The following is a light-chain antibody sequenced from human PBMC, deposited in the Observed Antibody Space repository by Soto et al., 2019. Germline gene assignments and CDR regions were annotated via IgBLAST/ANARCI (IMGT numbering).Light chain of an antibody. CDR2: EVS. CDR3: SSYSTTTTPQWV. J-gene: IGLJ3*02. Sequence: QSVLTQPASVSGSPGQSITISCTGTSSDVGGYNYVSWYQQHPGKAPKLMIYEVSNRPSGVSNRFSGSKSGNTASLTISGLQSEDEAEYYCSSYSTTTTPQWVFGGGTKVTVL. CDR1: SSDVGGYNY. V-gene: IGLV2-14*01.